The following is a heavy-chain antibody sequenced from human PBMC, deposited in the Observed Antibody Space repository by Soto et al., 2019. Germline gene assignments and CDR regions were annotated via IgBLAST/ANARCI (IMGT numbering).Heavy chain of an antibody. J-gene: IGHJ3*02. CDR2: ISRSTSSDI. CDR1: GFTFSTYG. V-gene: IGHV3-48*02. D-gene: IGHD1-1*01. CDR3: ARDNDWAFDI. Sequence: EVQLVDSGGGLVQPGGSLRLSCAASGFTFSTYGMHWVRQAPGKGLEWVSYISRSTSSDIYYADSVKVRFTISTDHAKNSLFLQMNSLRDEDTAVYYCARDNDWAFDIWGQGTTVTVSS.